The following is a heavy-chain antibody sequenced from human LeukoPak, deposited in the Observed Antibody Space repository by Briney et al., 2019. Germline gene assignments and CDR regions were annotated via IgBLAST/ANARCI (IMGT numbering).Heavy chain of an antibody. Sequence: GASVKVSCKASGYTFTSYGISWVRQAPGQGLEWMGWISAYNGNTNYAQKLQGRVTMTIDTSTSTAYMELRSLRSDDTAVYYCARGQEQEMATIAVPFDPWGQGTLVTVSS. V-gene: IGHV1-18*01. J-gene: IGHJ5*02. CDR1: GYTFTSYG. CDR3: ARGQEQEMATIAVPFDP. CDR2: ISAYNGNT. D-gene: IGHD5-24*01.